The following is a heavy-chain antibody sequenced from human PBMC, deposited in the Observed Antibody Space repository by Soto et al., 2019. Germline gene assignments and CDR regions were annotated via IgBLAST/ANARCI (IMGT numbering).Heavy chain of an antibody. D-gene: IGHD6-13*01. J-gene: IGHJ4*02. CDR1: GYTFTSYE. CDR3: ATWRAYSSSWYR. Sequence: GASVKVSCKASGYTFTSYEINWVRQATGQGLEWMGWMNPNRGNTGYAQKFQGRVTMTRNTSISTVYMELSSLRSEDTAVYYCATWRAYSSSWYRWGQGTLVTVSS. CDR2: MNPNRGNT. V-gene: IGHV1-8*01.